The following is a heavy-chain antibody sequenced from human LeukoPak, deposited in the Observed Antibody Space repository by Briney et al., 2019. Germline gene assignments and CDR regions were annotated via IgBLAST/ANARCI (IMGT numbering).Heavy chain of an antibody. J-gene: IGHJ3*02. CDR2: ISGSGGRT. D-gene: IGHD3-22*01. CDR1: GFTFSSYA. CDR3: ARQRITMIVVVKDDAFDI. V-gene: IGHV3-23*01. Sequence: AGGSLRLSCAASGFTFSSYAMSWVRQAPGKGLEGVSAISGSGGRTYYADSVKGRYTISRDNSKNTLYLQMNSLRAEDTAVYYCARQRITMIVVVKDDAFDIWGQGTMVTVSS.